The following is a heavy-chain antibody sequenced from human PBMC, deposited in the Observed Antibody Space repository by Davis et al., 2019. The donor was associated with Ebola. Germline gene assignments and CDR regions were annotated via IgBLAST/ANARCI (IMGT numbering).Heavy chain of an antibody. CDR3: ARGQSGSDYSLWQY. V-gene: IGHV4-34*01. D-gene: IGHD3-10*01. CDR1: GGSISSHY. J-gene: IGHJ4*02. Sequence: GSLRLSCTVSGGSISSHYWSWIRQPPGKGLEWIGEMDHSGNTNYNPSLKSRVTISIDTSKKQISLNLTSVTAADTAVYYCARGQSGSDYSLWQYWGQGTLVTVSS. CDR2: MDHSGNT.